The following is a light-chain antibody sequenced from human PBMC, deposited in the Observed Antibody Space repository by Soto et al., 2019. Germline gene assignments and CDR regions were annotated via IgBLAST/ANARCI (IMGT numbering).Light chain of an antibody. V-gene: IGLV2-11*01. CDR3: CSYAGSYTYV. CDR2: DVS. J-gene: IGLJ1*01. CDR1: SGDVGGYDY. Sequence: QSALTQPRSVSGSPGQSVTISCTGTSGDVGGYDYVSWYQHHPGKAPKFMIYDVSKRPSGVPDRFSGSKSGNTASLTISGLQAEDEADYYCCSYAGSYTYVFGTGTKLTVL.